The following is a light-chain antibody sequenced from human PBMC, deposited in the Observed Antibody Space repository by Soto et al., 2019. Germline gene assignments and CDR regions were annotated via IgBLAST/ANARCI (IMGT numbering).Light chain of an antibody. J-gene: IGLJ2*01. CDR3: SPFASYSPVV. Sequence: QSALTQPASVSGSPGQSITISCTGTSSDVGGYNYVSWYQQHPGKAPKLMIFDVANRPSGISYRFSGSKSGNTASLTISGLQAEDEADYYCSPFASYSPVVFGGGTKVTVL. CDR1: SSDVGGYNY. CDR2: DVA. V-gene: IGLV2-14*03.